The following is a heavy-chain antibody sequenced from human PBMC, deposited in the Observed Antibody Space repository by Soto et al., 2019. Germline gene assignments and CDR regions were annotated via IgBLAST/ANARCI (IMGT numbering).Heavy chain of an antibody. Sequence: SETLSLTCTVSGGAVSSATYYWSWIRQPPGKGLEWIGHIYFTGSTNYNPSLKSRVTMSLDTSRNQFSLKLSSVTAADTAVYYCTRGPPRVHWFDPPGRGTLVTVSS. J-gene: IGHJ5*02. CDR1: GGAVSSATYY. CDR2: IYFTGST. V-gene: IGHV4-61*01. CDR3: TRGPPRVHWFDP.